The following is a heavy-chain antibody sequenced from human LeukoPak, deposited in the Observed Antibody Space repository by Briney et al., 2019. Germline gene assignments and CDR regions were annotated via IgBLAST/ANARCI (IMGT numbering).Heavy chain of an antibody. CDR2: IYYSGST. Sequence: WVRQAPGKGLEWIGSIYYSGSTYYNPSLKSRVTISVDTSKNQFSLKLSSVTAADTAVYYCARQNYDSSGYSPYYFDYWGQGTLVTVSS. V-gene: IGHV4-39*01. D-gene: IGHD3-22*01. J-gene: IGHJ4*02. CDR3: ARQNYDSSGYSPYYFDY.